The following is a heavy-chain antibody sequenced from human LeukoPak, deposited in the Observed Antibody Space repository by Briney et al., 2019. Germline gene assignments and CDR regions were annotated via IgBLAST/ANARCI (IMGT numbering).Heavy chain of an antibody. D-gene: IGHD2-15*01. CDR3: ARRNIGATYYFDY. J-gene: IGHJ4*02. CDR1: GGSVSSSHY. CDR2: IYYGGST. Sequence: SETLSLTCTVSGGSVSSSHYWGWIRQPPGKGLEWIGSIYYGGSTYYNPSLRSRVTTSVDTSKNQFSLKLSSVTAADTAVYYCARRNIGATYYFDYWGQGTLVTVSS. V-gene: IGHV4-39*07.